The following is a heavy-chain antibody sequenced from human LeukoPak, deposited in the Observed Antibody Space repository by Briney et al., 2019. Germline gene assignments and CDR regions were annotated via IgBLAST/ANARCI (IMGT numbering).Heavy chain of an antibody. Sequence: GGSLRLSCAASGSTFSSYAMHWVRQAPGKGLEWVAVISYDGSNKYYADSVKGRFTISRDNSKNTLYLQMNSLRAEDTAVYYCARGYNWNYGVGISDYWGQGTLVTVSS. D-gene: IGHD1-7*01. V-gene: IGHV3-30-3*01. J-gene: IGHJ4*02. CDR1: GSTFSSYA. CDR3: ARGYNWNYGVGISDY. CDR2: ISYDGSNK.